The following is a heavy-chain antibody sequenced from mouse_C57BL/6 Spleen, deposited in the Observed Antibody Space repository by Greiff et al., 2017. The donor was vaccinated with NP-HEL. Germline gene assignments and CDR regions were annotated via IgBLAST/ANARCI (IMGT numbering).Heavy chain of an antibody. D-gene: IGHD3-3*01. CDR3: ARGGAGGIFDY. CDR1: GYTFTSYW. Sequence: QVQLQQPGAELVRPGSSVKLSCKASGYTFTSYWMDWVKQRPGQGLEWIGNIYPADRETHYNHKFKDKATLTVDKSSSTAYMQLSSLTSEDSAVYYCARGGAGGIFDYWGQGTTLTVSS. J-gene: IGHJ2*01. V-gene: IGHV1-61*01. CDR2: IYPADRET.